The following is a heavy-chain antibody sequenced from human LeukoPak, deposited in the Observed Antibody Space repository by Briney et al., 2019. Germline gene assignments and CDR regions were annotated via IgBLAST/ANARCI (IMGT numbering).Heavy chain of an antibody. CDR3: ARGLYFDWLLEPYFDY. V-gene: IGHV4-31*03. J-gene: IGHJ4*02. CDR2: IYYSGST. CDR1: GSSISSGGYY. Sequence: SETLSLTCTVSGSSISSGGYYWSWIRQHPGKGLEWIGYIYYSGSTYYNPSLKSRVTISVDTSKNQFSLKLSSVTAADTAVYYCARGLYFDWLLEPYFDYWGQGTLVTVSS. D-gene: IGHD3-9*01.